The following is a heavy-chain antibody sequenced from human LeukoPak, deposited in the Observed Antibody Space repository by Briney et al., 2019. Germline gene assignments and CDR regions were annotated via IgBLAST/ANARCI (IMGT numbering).Heavy chain of an antibody. Sequence: SETLSLTCTVSGGSVSSYYWSWIRQPAGKGLEWIGRIYINGTTNYNPSLKTRVTMSVDTSKNQFSLNLSSVTAADTAVYYCARFLSRRAAFDIWGQGTGVTVSS. CDR1: GGSVSSYY. V-gene: IGHV4-4*07. CDR3: ARFLSRRAAFDI. J-gene: IGHJ3*02. CDR2: IYINGTT.